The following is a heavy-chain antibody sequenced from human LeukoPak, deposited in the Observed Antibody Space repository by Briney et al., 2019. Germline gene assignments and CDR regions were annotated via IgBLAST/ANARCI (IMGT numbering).Heavy chain of an antibody. CDR1: GFTFSSYN. CDR3: ARDRGGAYDFWSGYYTGYFDY. J-gene: IGHJ4*02. D-gene: IGHD3-3*01. V-gene: IGHV3-48*01. CDR2: ISDSSTTI. Sequence: GGSLRLSCAASGFTFSSYNMNWVRQAPGKGLEWVSYISDSSTTIYYADSVKGRFTISRDNAKNSLYLQMNSLRAEDTAVYYCARDRGGAYDFWSGYYTGYFDYWGQGTLVPVSS.